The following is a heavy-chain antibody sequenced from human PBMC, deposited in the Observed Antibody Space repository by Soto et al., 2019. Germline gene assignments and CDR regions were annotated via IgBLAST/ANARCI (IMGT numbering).Heavy chain of an antibody. CDR1: GGTFSSYA. D-gene: IGHD6-6*01. V-gene: IGHV1-69*13. J-gene: IGHJ6*02. CDR2: IIPIFGTA. Sequence: SVKVSCKASGGTFSSYAISWVRQAPGQGLEWMGGIIPIFGTANYAQKFQGRVTITADESTSTAYMELSSLRSEDTAVYYCARVREEYSSSSGYYYGMDVWGQGTTVTVSS. CDR3: ARVREEYSSSSGYYYGMDV.